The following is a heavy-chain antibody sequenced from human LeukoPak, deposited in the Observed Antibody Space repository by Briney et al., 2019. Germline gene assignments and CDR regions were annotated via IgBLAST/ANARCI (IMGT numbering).Heavy chain of an antibody. J-gene: IGHJ4*02. Sequence: GGSLRLSCAASGFTFSSYSMNWVRQAPGKGLEWVSSISSSSSYIYYADSVKGRFTISRDDSKNTLYLQMNSLRTEDTAVYYCARDRCNGGTCYLSVLDYWGQGTLVTVSS. CDR3: ARDRCNGGTCYLSVLDY. V-gene: IGHV3-21*01. CDR1: GFTFSSYS. D-gene: IGHD2-15*01. CDR2: ISSSSSYI.